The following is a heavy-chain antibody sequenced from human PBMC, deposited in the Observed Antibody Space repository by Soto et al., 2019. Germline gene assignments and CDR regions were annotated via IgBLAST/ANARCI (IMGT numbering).Heavy chain of an antibody. V-gene: IGHV3-23*01. CDR3: GIPQAYQPLPYDY. CDR1: GFTFSSYA. J-gene: IGHJ4*02. D-gene: IGHD2-2*01. Sequence: PGGSLRLSCAVSGFTFSSYAMSWVRQAPGKGLEWVSSISRGGGGTYYADSVKGRFTISRDNSKNSLYLQMNNLRAEDTALYYCGIPQAYQPLPYDYWGQGTLVTVS. CDR2: ISRGGGGT.